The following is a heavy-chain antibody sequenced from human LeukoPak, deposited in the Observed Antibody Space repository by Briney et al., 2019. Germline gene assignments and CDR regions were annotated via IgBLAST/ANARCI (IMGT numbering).Heavy chain of an antibody. J-gene: IGHJ4*02. Sequence: PGRPLRLSCAASRFPYNSYEMNLVRQAPGKGRVGISYIISDGNYKLYADSVRGRFTISRDNGKNPRYLQMNSLRAEDTAVYYCAREEPNCGGDCHQLWGQGTLDTVSS. D-gene: IGHD2-21*02. CDR3: AREEPNCGGDCHQL. V-gene: IGHV3-48*03. CDR1: RFPYNSYE. CDR2: IISDGNYK.